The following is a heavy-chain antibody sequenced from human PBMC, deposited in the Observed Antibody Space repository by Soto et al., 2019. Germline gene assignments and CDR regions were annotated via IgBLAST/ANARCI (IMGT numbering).Heavy chain of an antibody. CDR3: ARDQDLGGYDLRPMYGLDV. CDR1: GFTFDDYA. Sequence: GGSLRLSCATSGFTFDDYAMHWVRQIPGKGLEWVSGINWNSETVGYADSVKGRFTISRDSAKNSLYLQMTTLRPEDTALYFCARDQDLGGYDLRPMYGLDVWGQGTTVTVS. CDR2: INWNSETV. V-gene: IGHV3-9*01. J-gene: IGHJ6*02. D-gene: IGHD5-12*01.